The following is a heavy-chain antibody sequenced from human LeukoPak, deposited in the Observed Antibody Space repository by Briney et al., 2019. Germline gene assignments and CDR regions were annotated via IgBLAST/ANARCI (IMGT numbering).Heavy chain of an antibody. J-gene: IGHJ3*02. CDR1: GRSISSYY. V-gene: IGHV4-59*01. CDR2: IYYSGST. Sequence: PSETLSLTCTVSGRSISSYYWSWIRQPPGKGLEWIGYIYYSGSTNYNPSLKSRVTISVDTSKNQFSLKLSSVTAADTAVYYCAREVSTTVTTGNAFDIWGQGTMVTVSS. CDR3: AREVSTTVTTGNAFDI. D-gene: IGHD4-17*01.